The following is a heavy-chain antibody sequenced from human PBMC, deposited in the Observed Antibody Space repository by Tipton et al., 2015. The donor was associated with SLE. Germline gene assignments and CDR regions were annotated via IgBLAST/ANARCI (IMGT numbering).Heavy chain of an antibody. CDR3: ARRSWWGQGAFDI. CDR2: IYFSGNT. J-gene: IGHJ3*02. V-gene: IGHV4-31*03. Sequence: TLSLTCTVSGGPISSGGYYWTWIRQHPGKGLEWIGYIYFSGNTKYNPSLKSRVTLSVDTSKDQFSLNLSSVTAADTAVYYCARRSWWGQGAFDIWGQGTMVPVSS. CDR1: GGPISSGGYY. D-gene: IGHD2-8*02.